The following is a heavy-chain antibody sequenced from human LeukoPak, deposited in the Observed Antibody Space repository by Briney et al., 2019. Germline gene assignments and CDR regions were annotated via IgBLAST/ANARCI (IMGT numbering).Heavy chain of an antibody. CDR3: ARERGSYGAFDI. J-gene: IGHJ3*02. CDR1: GYTFTGYY. Sequence: ASVKVSCKASGYTFTGYYMHWVRRAPGQGLEWMGWINPNSGGTNYAQKFQGRVTMTRDTSISTAYMELSRLRSDDTAVYYCARERGSYGAFDIWGQGTMVTVSS. D-gene: IGHD1-26*01. V-gene: IGHV1-2*02. CDR2: INPNSGGT.